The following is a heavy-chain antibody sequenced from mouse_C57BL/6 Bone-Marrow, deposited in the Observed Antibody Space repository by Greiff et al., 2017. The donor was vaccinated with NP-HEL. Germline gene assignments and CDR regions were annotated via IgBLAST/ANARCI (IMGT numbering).Heavy chain of an antibody. D-gene: IGHD1-1*01. CDR3: AREDFITTVVDYAMDY. J-gene: IGHJ4*01. V-gene: IGHV1-64*01. CDR2: IHPNSGST. Sequence: QVQLQQPGAELVKPGASVKLSCKASGYTFTSYWMHWVKQRPGQGLEWIGMIHPNSGSTNYNEKFKSKATLTVDKSSSTAYMQLSSLTSEDSAVYYCAREDFITTVVDYAMDYWGQGTSVTVSS. CDR1: GYTFTSYW.